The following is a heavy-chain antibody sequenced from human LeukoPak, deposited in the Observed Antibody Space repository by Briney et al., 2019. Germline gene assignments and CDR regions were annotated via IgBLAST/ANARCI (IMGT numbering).Heavy chain of an antibody. J-gene: IGHJ4*02. D-gene: IGHD3-22*01. CDR1: GGSISSSSYY. CDR3: ATGVTYYYDSSGPSLFDY. V-gene: IGHV4-39*01. Sequence: SETLSLTCTVSGGSISSSSYYWGWIRQPPGKGLEWIGSIYYSGSTYYNPSLKSRVTISVDTSKNQFSLKLSSVTAADTAVYYCATGVTYYYDSSGPSLFDYWGQGTLVTVSS. CDR2: IYYSGST.